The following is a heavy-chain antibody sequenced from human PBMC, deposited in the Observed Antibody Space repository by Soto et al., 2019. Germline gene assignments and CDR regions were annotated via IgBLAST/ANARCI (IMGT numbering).Heavy chain of an antibody. CDR3: ARGGVDYAMDV. V-gene: IGHV3-30-3*01. D-gene: IGHD2-8*01. CDR1: GFTFSRYT. J-gene: IGHJ6*02. Sequence: PGGSLRLSCAASGFTFSRYTMHWVRQAPGKGLEWVALISYDESNQYYADSVKGRFTISRDTSKNTLYLQMNSLRPEDTAVYYCARGGVDYAMDVWGQGT. CDR2: ISYDESNQ.